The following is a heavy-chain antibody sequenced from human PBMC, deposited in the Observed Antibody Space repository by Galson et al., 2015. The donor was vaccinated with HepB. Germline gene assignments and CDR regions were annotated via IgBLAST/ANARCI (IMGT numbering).Heavy chain of an antibody. CDR3: ARSYYDFWSGHAQQSNWFDP. CDR1: GGSISSYY. Sequence: TLSLTCTVSGGSISSYYWSWIRQPPGKGLEWIGYIYYSGSTNYNPSLKSRVTISVDTSKNQFSLKLSSVTAADTAVYYCARSYYDFWSGHAQQSNWFDPWGQGTLVTVSS. J-gene: IGHJ5*02. D-gene: IGHD3-3*01. CDR2: IYYSGST. V-gene: IGHV4-59*08.